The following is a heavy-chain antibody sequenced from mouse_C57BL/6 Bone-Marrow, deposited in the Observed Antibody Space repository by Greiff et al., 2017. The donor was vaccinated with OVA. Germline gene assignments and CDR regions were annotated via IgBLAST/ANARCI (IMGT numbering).Heavy chain of an antibody. CDR2: IYPGDGDT. D-gene: IGHD1-1*01. Sequence: QVHVKQSGAELVKPGASVKISCKASGYAFSSYWMNWVKQRPGKGLEWIGQIYPGDGDTNYNGKFKGKATLTADKSSSTAYMQLSSLTSEDSAVYFCANYYGSSYGFAYWGQGTLVTVSA. CDR1: GYAFSSYW. CDR3: ANYYGSSYGFAY. V-gene: IGHV1-80*01. J-gene: IGHJ3*01.